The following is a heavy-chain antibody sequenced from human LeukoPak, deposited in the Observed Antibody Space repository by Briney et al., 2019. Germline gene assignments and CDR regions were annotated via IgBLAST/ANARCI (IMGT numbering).Heavy chain of an antibody. Sequence: GGSLRLSCAASGFTFSDSWMSWVRQAPGKGLEWVANMNRDGSAKDYVDSVKGRFTISRDNARNSLYLQVSSLRAEDTAVYYCATYTHWVAGDVWGQGTTVTVSS. D-gene: IGHD3-16*01. CDR3: ATYTHWVAGDV. J-gene: IGHJ6*02. V-gene: IGHV3-7*01. CDR1: GFTFSDSW. CDR2: MNRDGSAK.